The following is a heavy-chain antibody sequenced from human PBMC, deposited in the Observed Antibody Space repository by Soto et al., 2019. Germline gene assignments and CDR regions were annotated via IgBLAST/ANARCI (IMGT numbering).Heavy chain of an antibody. CDR2: IYYSGST. Sequence: SETLSLTCTVSGGSISSYYWSWIRQPPGKGLEWIGYIYYSGSTNYNPSLKSRVTTSVDTSKNQFSLKLSSVTAADTAVYYCARDKGDYSYYGAFDIWSQGTMVTVSS. V-gene: IGHV4-59*01. J-gene: IGHJ3*02. CDR1: GGSISSYY. CDR3: ARDKGDYSYYGAFDI. D-gene: IGHD4-17*01.